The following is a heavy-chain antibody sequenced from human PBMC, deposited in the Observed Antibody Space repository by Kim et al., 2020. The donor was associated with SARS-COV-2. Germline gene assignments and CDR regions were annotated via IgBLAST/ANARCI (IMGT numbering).Heavy chain of an antibody. Sequence: KSRVTISVDTSKNQFSLKLSSVTAADTAVYYCARLGIVGATLGYYYGMDVWGQGTTVTVSS. J-gene: IGHJ6*02. D-gene: IGHD1-26*01. CDR3: ARLGIVGATLGYYYGMDV. V-gene: IGHV4-34*01.